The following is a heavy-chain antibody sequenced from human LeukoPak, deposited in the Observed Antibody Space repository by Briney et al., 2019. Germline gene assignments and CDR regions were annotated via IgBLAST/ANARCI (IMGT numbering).Heavy chain of an antibody. V-gene: IGHV3-23*01. CDR1: GFTFSSYA. Sequence: GGSLRLSCAASGFTFSSYAMSWVRQAPGKGLEWVSAISGSGGSTHYADSVKGRFTISRDNSKNTLYLQMNSLRAEDTAVYYCAKAPRPLSIAAYDYWGQGTLVTVSS. CDR2: ISGSGGST. CDR3: AKAPRPLSIAAYDY. D-gene: IGHD6-6*01. J-gene: IGHJ4*02.